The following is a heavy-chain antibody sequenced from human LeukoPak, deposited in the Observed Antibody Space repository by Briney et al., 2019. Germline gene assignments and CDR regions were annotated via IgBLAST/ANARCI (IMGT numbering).Heavy chain of an antibody. V-gene: IGHV3-21*01. CDR3: AREISLGYGDGLLGYYYGMDV. CDR1: GGSFSSYS. J-gene: IGHJ6*02. Sequence: ESLSLTCAVSGGSFSSYSLNWIRQPPGKGREWVSSINSSGSYIYNPYSVKGRFTISRDNAKSSLYLQMNILRAEHTAVYYCAREISLGYGDGLLGYYYGMDVWGQGTTVTVPS. D-gene: IGHD4-17*01. CDR2: INSSGSYI.